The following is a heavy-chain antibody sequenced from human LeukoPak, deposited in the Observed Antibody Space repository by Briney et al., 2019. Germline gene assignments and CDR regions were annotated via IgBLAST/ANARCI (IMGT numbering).Heavy chain of an antibody. Sequence: GGSLRPSCAAPGFTFSSYAMSWVRQAPGKGRGWVGFIRSKAYGETADYAASVKGRFTISRDDSKAIAYLQMNSLKTEDTAVYHCTRDRGAYNLYDYWGQGTLVTVSS. D-gene: IGHD1-1*01. CDR3: TRDRGAYNLYDY. J-gene: IGHJ4*02. CDR1: GFTFSSYA. CDR2: IRSKAYGETA. V-gene: IGHV3-49*04.